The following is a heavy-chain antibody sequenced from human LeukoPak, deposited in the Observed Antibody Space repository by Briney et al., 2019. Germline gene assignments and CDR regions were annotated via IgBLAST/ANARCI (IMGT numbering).Heavy chain of an antibody. J-gene: IGHJ4*02. CDR2: MHYSGST. V-gene: IGHV4-39*07. D-gene: IGHD6-19*01. CDR1: GGSITKNGYY. CDR3: CGSGWFAGPFGY. Sequence: PSETLSLTCSVSGGSITKNGYYWGWIRQSPETGLEWIGSMHYSGSTYYNPSLNSRVTISVDTSKNQFSLKLTSVTAADTAVYYCCGSGWFAGPFGYWGQGALVTISS.